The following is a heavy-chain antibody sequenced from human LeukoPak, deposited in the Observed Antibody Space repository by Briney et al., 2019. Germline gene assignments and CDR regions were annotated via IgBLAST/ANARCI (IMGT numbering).Heavy chain of an antibody. V-gene: IGHV3-48*02. J-gene: IGHJ6*02. CDR2: ISSSSSTI. CDR1: GFTFSSYS. Sequence: GGSLRLSCTASGFTFSSYSMNWVRQAPEKGLEWVSYISSSSSTIYYADSVKGRFTISRDNAKNSLYLQMSSLRDEDTAVYYCARANGMDVWGQGTTVTVSS. CDR3: ARANGMDV.